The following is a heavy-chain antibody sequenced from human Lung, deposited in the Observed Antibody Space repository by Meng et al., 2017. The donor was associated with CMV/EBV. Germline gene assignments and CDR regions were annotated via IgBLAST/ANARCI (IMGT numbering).Heavy chain of an antibody. D-gene: IGHD5-18*01. CDR1: FPFRSYA. V-gene: IGHV3-23*01. J-gene: IGHJ5*02. Sequence: FPFRSYAMRWDRQAPGKGMEWVSSISGSVGNTYYADSVKGRFTISRDNSGDTLYMQMSSLRAEDTAVYYCAREEAMVGYYTNWFDAWGQGALVTVSS. CDR3: AREEAMVGYYTNWFDA. CDR2: ISGSVGNT.